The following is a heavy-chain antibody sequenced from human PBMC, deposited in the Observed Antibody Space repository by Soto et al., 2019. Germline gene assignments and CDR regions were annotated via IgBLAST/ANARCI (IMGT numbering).Heavy chain of an antibody. V-gene: IGHV3-23*01. CDR1: GFTFSSYA. CDR3: AKEVKGRTAYADY. J-gene: IGHJ4*02. D-gene: IGHD3-10*01. Sequence: GGSLRLSCAASGFTFSSYAMSWVRQAPGKGLEWVSAVSDSGGRTYYTASVKGRFTISRDNSKNTLYLQMNSLRAEDTGLYYCAKEVKGRTAYADYWGQGTLVTVSS. CDR2: VSDSGGRT.